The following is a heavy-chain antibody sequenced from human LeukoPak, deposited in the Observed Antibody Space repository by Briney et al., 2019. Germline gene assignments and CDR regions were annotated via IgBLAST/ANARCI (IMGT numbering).Heavy chain of an antibody. Sequence: PSETLSLTCTVSGGSISSSSYYWGWIRQPPGKGLEWIGSIYYSGSTYYNPSLKSRVTISVDTSKNQFSLKLSSVTAADTAVYYCASSYAQQGCVDYWGQGTLVTVSS. D-gene: IGHD1-26*01. CDR2: IYYSGST. V-gene: IGHV4-39*07. J-gene: IGHJ4*02. CDR1: GGSISSSSYY. CDR3: ASSYAQQGCVDY.